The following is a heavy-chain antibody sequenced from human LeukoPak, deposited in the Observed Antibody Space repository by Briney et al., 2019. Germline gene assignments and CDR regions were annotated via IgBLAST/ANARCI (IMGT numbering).Heavy chain of an antibody. D-gene: IGHD3-3*02. V-gene: IGHV4-59*01. CDR1: GGSISSYY. J-gene: IGHJ4*02. CDR3: ARAFSVADF. CDR2: IYHSGST. Sequence: SETLSLTCTVSGGSISSYYWSWIRQPPGKGLEWIGYIYHSGSTNYNPSLKSRVTISVDTSKNQFSLKLSSVTAADTAVYYCARAFSVADFWGQGTLVTVSS.